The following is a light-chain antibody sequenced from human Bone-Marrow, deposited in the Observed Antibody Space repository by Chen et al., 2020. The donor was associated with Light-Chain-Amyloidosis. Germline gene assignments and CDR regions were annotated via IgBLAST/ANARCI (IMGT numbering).Light chain of an antibody. CDR1: QSVSRY. J-gene: IGKJ2*01. CDR2: GAY. V-gene: IGKV3-20*01. Sequence: EIVLPQSPATLSLSPGERATLSCRASQSVSRYIAWYQQKPGQAPRLLIYGAYSRATGVSDRFSGGGSGTDFTLTISRLEPEDFAVYYCQKYGSSYTFGQGTKVEIK. CDR3: QKYGSSYT.